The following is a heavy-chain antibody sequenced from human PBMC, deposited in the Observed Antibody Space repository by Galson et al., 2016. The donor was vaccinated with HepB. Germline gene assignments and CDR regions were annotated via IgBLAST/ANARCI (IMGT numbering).Heavy chain of an antibody. J-gene: IGHJ4*02. Sequence: SLRLSCAASGFTFSNYAMSWVRQAPGKGLEWVSSISGSGANFYYADSVQGRFSISRDSATSTLYLQMNSLKVEDTAIYYCARDQLGGWYEEYWGQGTLVTVSS. CDR2: ISGSGANF. CDR1: GFTFSNYA. D-gene: IGHD6-19*01. CDR3: ARDQLGGWYEEY. V-gene: IGHV3-23*01.